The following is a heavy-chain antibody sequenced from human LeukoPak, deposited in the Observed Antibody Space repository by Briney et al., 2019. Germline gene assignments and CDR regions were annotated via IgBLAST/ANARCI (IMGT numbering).Heavy chain of an antibody. CDR2: IRFDGSDK. D-gene: IGHD1-1*01. J-gene: IGHJ4*02. CDR1: GFTFSSYW. Sequence: PGGSLGLSCAASGFTFSSYWMHWVRQVPGKGLEWVAFIRFDGSDKYYADSVKGRFTISRDNSKNTLFLQMNSLRAEDTAVYYCAGTFSGDDNFDYWGQGTLVTVSS. V-gene: IGHV3-30*02. CDR3: AGTFSGDDNFDY.